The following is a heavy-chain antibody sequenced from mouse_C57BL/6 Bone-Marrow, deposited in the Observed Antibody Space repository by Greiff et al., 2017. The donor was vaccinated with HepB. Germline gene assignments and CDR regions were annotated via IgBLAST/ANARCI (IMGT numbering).Heavy chain of an antibody. D-gene: IGHD1-1*01. CDR2: IDPSDSYT. V-gene: IGHV1-59*01. J-gene: IGHJ4*01. CDR1: GYTFTSYW. Sequence: QVQLQQSGAELVRPGTSVKLSCKASGYTFTSYWMHWVKQRPGQGLEWIGVIDPSDSYTNYNQKFKGKATLTVDTSSSTAYMQLSSLTSEDSAVYYCAGSSYFYAMDYWGQGTSVTVSS. CDR3: AGSSYFYAMDY.